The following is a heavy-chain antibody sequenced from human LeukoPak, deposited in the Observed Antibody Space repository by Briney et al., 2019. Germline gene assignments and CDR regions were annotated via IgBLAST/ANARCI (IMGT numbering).Heavy chain of an antibody. D-gene: IGHD2-2*01. Sequence: PGGSLRLSCAASGFTFSSYAMHWVRQAPGKGLEWVAVISYDGSNKYYADSVKGRFTISRDNSKNTLYLQINSLRAEDTAVYYCARDRHCSSTSCYVYGEYDYWGQGTLVTVSS. CDR1: GFTFSSYA. J-gene: IGHJ4*02. V-gene: IGHV3-30*04. CDR3: ARDRHCSSTSCYVYGEYDY. CDR2: ISYDGSNK.